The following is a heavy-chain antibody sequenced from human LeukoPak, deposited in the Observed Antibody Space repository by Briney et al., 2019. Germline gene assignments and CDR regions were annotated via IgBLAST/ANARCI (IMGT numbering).Heavy chain of an antibody. CDR1: GGSISSYY. Sequence: SETLSLTCTVSGGSISSYYWSWIRQPPGKGLEWIGYIYYSGSTNYNPSLKSRVTISVDTSKNQFSLKLSSVTAADTAVYYCARDSTVTTEGFDYWGQGTLVTVSS. CDR3: ARDSTVTTEGFDY. CDR2: IYYSGST. J-gene: IGHJ4*02. D-gene: IGHD4-17*01. V-gene: IGHV4-59*12.